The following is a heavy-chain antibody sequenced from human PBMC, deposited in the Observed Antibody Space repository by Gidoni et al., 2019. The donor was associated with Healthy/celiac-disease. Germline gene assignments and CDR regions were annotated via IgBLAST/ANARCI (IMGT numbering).Heavy chain of an antibody. CDR1: EFTFSSYG. CDR3: AKDRRAAAAHTFDY. V-gene: IGHV3-30*18. D-gene: IGHD6-13*01. CDR2: ISYDGSNK. Sequence: QVQLVGSVGGVVQPGSSLKLSCAAYEFTFSSYGMHWVRQAPGKALEWVAVISYDGSNKYYADSVKGRLNISRDNAKKTLYLQMNSLRAEDTAVHYCAKDRRAAAAHTFDYWGQGTLVTVSS. J-gene: IGHJ4*02.